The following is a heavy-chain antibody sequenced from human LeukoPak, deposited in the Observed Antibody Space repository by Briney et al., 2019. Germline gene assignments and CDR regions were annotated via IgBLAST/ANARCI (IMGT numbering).Heavy chain of an antibody. CDR3: ATSLYSGYDFADY. J-gene: IGHJ4*02. V-gene: IGHV4-31*03. CDR1: GGSISSGGYY. CDR2: IYYSGST. Sequence: SETLSLTCTVSGGSISSGGYYWSWIRQHPGKGLEWIGYIYYSGSTYYNPSLKSRVTISVDTSKNQLSLKLSSVTAADTAVYYCATSLYSGYDFADYWGQGTLVTVSS. D-gene: IGHD5-12*01.